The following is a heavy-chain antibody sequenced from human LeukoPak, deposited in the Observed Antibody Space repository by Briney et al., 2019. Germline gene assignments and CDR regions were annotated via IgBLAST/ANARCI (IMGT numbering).Heavy chain of an antibody. CDR3: ARDSATMADYFDY. V-gene: IGHV3-33*01. J-gene: IGHJ4*02. CDR2: IWYDGSNK. CDR1: GFTFSSYG. D-gene: IGHD5-12*01. Sequence: PGGSLRLSCAASGFTFSSYGMHWVRQAPGKGLEWVAVIWYDGSNKYYADSVKGRFTISRDNSKNTLYLQMNSLRAEDTAVYYCARDSATMADYFDYWGQGTLVTVSS.